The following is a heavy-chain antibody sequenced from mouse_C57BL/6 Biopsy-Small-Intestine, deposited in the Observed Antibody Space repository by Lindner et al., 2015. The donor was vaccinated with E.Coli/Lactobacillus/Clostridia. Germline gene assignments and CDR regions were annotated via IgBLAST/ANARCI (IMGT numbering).Heavy chain of an antibody. D-gene: IGHD3-1*01. Sequence: VQLQESGPELVKPGASVKISCKASGYSFTDYYMSWVKQSPEKSLEWIGEINPGTGGTTYNQKFKAKATLTVDKSSNTVYLQLRSLTSEDSAVYSCAGGLPFAYWGQGTLVTVSA. V-gene: IGHV1-42*01. CDR3: AGGLPFAY. J-gene: IGHJ3*01. CDR1: GYSFTDYY. CDR2: INPGTGGT.